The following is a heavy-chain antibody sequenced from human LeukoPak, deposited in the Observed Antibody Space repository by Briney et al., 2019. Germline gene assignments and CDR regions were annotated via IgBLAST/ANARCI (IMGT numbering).Heavy chain of an antibody. D-gene: IGHD5-12*01. J-gene: IGHJ4*02. V-gene: IGHV3-23*01. CDR1: GFTFSTYA. CDR3: ARSVASYL. Sequence: PGGSLRLSCAASGFTFSTYAMSWVRQAPGKGLEWVSGISGNGGSTYYADSVEGGLTISRDNSKNTLYLQMNSLSAEDTAGYYCARSVASYLWGQGTLVTVSS. CDR2: ISGNGGST.